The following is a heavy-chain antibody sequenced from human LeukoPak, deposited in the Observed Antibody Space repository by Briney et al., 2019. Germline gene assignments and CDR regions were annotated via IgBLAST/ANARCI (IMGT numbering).Heavy chain of an antibody. CDR1: GFTFSSYA. V-gene: IGHV3-23*01. J-gene: IGHJ6*04. D-gene: IGHD2-2*01. CDR3: AKDCSSTSCYERDNYYYYGMDV. CDR2: IIGSVGST. Sequence: PGGSLRLSCAASGFTFSSYAISWVRQAPGQGLEWVSTIIGSVGSTNYAHSVKGRFTISRDNSTNTLYLQMNSLRAEDTAVYYCAKDCSSTSCYERDNYYYYGMDVWGKGTTVTVSS.